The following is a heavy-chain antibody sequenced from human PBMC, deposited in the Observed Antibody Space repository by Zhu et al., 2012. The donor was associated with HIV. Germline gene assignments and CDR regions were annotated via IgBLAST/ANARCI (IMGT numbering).Heavy chain of an antibody. J-gene: IGHJ4*02. CDR1: GYSISTGYY. CDR2: IYHTGST. D-gene: IGHD1-1*01. Sequence: QVQLQESGPGLVKPSETLSLTCTVSGYSISTGYYWGWIRQPAGKGLDWIGHIYHTGSTYYNPSLKTRVTMSVDTSKNHFSLKLSSVSAADTAVYYCATGEASLAAPGTGYFKSWGQGALVTASS. V-gene: IGHV4-38-2*02. CDR3: ATGEASLAAPGTGYFKS.